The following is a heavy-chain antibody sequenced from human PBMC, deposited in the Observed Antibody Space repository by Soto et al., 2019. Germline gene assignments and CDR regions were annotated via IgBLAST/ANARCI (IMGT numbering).Heavy chain of an antibody. J-gene: IGHJ4*02. CDR1: GFTFSDYY. V-gene: IGHV3-11*06. CDR2: ISSSSSYT. D-gene: IGHD5-18*01. CDR3: ARGRYARGGYSYG. Sequence: QVQLVESGGGLVKPGGSLRLSCAASGFTFSDYYMSWIRQAPGKGLEWVSYISSSSSYTNYADSVKGRFTISRDNAKNSMYLQMNSLRAEDKAVSYCARGRYARGGYSYGWGQGTLVTVSS.